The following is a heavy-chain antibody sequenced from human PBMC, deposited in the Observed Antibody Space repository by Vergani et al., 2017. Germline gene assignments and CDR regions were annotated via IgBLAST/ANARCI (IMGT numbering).Heavy chain of an antibody. CDR3: ARGQDREMATVGGSYYFDY. Sequence: QVQLVQSGAEVKKPGASVKVSCKASGYTFTGYYMHWVRQAPGQGLEWMGRINPNSGGTNYAQKFQGRVTMTRDTSISTAYMELSSLRSEDTAVYYCARGQDREMATVGGSYYFDYWGQGTLVTVSS. CDR1: GYTFTGYY. V-gene: IGHV1-2*06. D-gene: IGHD5-24*01. CDR2: INPNSGGT. J-gene: IGHJ4*02.